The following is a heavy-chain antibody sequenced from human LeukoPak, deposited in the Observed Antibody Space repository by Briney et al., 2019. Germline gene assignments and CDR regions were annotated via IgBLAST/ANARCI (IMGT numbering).Heavy chain of an antibody. CDR2: ISYDGSNK. Sequence: GGSLRLSCAASGFTYSSYAMHWVRQAPGKGLEWVAVISYDGSNKYYADSVKGRFTISRDNSKNTLYLQMSSLRAEDTAVYYCAKGISDYYGSGSYFDYWGQGTLVTVSS. J-gene: IGHJ4*02. CDR3: AKGISDYYGSGSYFDY. D-gene: IGHD3-10*01. V-gene: IGHV3-30-3*01. CDR1: GFTYSSYA.